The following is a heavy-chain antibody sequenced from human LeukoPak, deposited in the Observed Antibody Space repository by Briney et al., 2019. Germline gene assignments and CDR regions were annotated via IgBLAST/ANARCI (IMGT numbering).Heavy chain of an antibody. Sequence: SETLSLTCAVYGGSFSGYYWSWIRQPPGKGLEWLGEINHSGSTNYNPSLKSRVTISVDTSKNQFSLKLSSVTAADTAVYYCARALELREGYYYYMDVWGKGTTVTVSS. CDR3: ARALELREGYYYYMDV. J-gene: IGHJ6*03. D-gene: IGHD1-7*01. CDR2: INHSGST. CDR1: GGSFSGYY. V-gene: IGHV4-34*01.